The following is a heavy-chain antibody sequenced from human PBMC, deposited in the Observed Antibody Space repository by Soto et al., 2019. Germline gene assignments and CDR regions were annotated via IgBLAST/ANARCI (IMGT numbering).Heavy chain of an antibody. CDR2: IIPFRGTT. Sequence: ASVKFSCKASGGTSNNYVINWARQAPGQGLEWMGGIIPFRGTTNYAQKFQGRVTITADESTSTAYMELSSLRSEDTAVYYCAREPRTSIFGVVATYGMDVWGQGTTVTVSS. D-gene: IGHD3-3*01. J-gene: IGHJ6*02. CDR1: GGTSNNYV. CDR3: AREPRTSIFGVVATYGMDV. V-gene: IGHV1-69*13.